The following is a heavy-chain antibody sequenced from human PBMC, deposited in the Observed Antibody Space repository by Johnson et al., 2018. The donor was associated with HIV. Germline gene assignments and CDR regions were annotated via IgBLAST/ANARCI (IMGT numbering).Heavy chain of an antibody. D-gene: IGHD3-16*01. CDR3: ARDKGLGDAFDI. CDR1: GFTFSSYG. J-gene: IGHJ3*02. CDR2: IRYDGSNK. V-gene: IGHV3-30*02. Sequence: QVQLVESGGGVVQPGGSLRLSCAASGFTFSSYGMHWVRQAPGKGLEWVAFIRYDGSNKYYADSVKGRFTISRDNSKNTLYLQMNSLRAEDTAVYYCARDKGLGDAFDIWGQGTMVTVSS.